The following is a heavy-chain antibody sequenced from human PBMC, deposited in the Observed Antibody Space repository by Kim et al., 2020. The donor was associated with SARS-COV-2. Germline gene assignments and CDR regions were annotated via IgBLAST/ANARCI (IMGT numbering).Heavy chain of an antibody. CDR2: DGSGT. CDR3: ARPGGDV. Sequence: DGSGTSYAASVEGRFTISRDNAKNTLYLQMNSLRAEDTAVYYCARPGGDVWGQGTTVTVSS. J-gene: IGHJ6*02. D-gene: IGHD3-16*01. V-gene: IGHV3-74*01.